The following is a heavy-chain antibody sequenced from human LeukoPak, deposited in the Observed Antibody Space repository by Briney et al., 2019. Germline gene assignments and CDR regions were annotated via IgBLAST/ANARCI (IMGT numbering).Heavy chain of an antibody. Sequence: GGSLRLSCAASGFTVSSNYMSWVRQAPGKGLEWVSVIYSGGSTYYADSVKGRFTISRDNSQNTLYLQMNSLRAEDTAVYYCARDRGGLNWFDPWGQGTLVTVSS. D-gene: IGHD3-16*01. CDR2: IYSGGST. CDR3: ARDRGGLNWFDP. CDR1: GFTVSSNY. J-gene: IGHJ5*02. V-gene: IGHV3-53*01.